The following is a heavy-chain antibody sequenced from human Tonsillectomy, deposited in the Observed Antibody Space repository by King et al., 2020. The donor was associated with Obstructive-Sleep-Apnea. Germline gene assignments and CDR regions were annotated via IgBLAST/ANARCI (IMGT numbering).Heavy chain of an antibody. Sequence: DVQLVESGGVVVQPGGSLRLSCAASGFTFDDYAMHWVRQAPGEGLEWVSLISWDGSSTYYADSVKGRFTISRDNSKNSLYLQMNSLRAEDTALFYCAKDLDSSGYEGIDYWGQGTLVTVSS. J-gene: IGHJ4*02. CDR3: AKDLDSSGYEGIDY. V-gene: IGHV3-43D*03. D-gene: IGHD3-22*01. CDR1: GFTFDDYA. CDR2: ISWDGSST.